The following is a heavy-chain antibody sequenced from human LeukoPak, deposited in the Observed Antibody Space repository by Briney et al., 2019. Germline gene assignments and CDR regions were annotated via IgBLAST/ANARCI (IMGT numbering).Heavy chain of an antibody. D-gene: IGHD6-19*01. J-gene: IGHJ4*02. Sequence: APVKLSCKASGDTFTSYVISCGRQAPGQGLEWMGWISAYNGNTNYAQKLQGRVTMTTDTSTSTAYMELRSLRSDDTAVYYCARAGIAVAGDFDYWGQGTLVTVSS. CDR3: ARAGIAVAGDFDY. CDR2: ISAYNGNT. V-gene: IGHV1-18*01. CDR1: GDTFTSYV.